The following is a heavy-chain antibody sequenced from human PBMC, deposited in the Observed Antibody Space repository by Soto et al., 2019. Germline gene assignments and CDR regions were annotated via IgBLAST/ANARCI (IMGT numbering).Heavy chain of an antibody. CDR3: VSQRTSVLTQAYFDY. J-gene: IGHJ4*02. CDR2: VYYRGRS. CDR1: GGSVINSNYY. V-gene: IGHV4-39*01. Sequence: SETLSLTCTVSGGSVINSNYYCFGIRQSPGKGLEWIGSVYYRGRSYSKSSVKSRVTISVDTSKNQFSLNLNSVTASDTAVYYCVSQRTSVLTQAYFDYWGPGALVTVSS. D-gene: IGHD2-8*01.